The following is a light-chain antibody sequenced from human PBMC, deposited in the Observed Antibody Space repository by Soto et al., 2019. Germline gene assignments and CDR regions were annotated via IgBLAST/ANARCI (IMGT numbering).Light chain of an antibody. CDR1: QSVNNN. V-gene: IGKV3-15*01. Sequence: EIVMTQSPVTLSVSPGERATLSCTASQSVNNNVAWYQQKPGHTPRLLIYSASIGATGTPARFSGSGSGSDFTLTISSLQSEDFAVYYCQQYGSSPITFGQGTRLEIK. CDR2: SAS. J-gene: IGKJ5*01. CDR3: QQYGSSPIT.